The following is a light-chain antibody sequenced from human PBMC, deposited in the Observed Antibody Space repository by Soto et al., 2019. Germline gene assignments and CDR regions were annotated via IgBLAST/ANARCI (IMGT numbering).Light chain of an antibody. Sequence: QSVLTQPASVSGSPGQSITISCTGTSSDVGSYNLVSWYQQHPGEAPKLMIYEGSKRPSGVSNRFSGSKSDNTASLTISGLQAEDEADYYCCSYAASVVFGGGTKLTVL. V-gene: IGLV2-23*01. CDR2: EGS. CDR1: SSDVGSYNL. CDR3: CSYAASVV. J-gene: IGLJ2*01.